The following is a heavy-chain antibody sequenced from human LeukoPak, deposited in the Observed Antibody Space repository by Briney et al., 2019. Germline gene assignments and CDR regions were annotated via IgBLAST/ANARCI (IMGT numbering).Heavy chain of an antibody. CDR1: GFSFSTYG. J-gene: IGHJ4*02. CDR2: IIASGGST. Sequence: GGSLRLSCAASGFSFSTYGMSWVRQSPGKGLEWVSAIIASGGSTYHADSVKGRFTISRDNSKNTLYLQLNSLRVEDTAVYYCASHPSGNYYRYFNYWGQGTLVTVSS. D-gene: IGHD1-26*01. CDR3: ASHPSGNYYRYFNY. V-gene: IGHV3-23*01.